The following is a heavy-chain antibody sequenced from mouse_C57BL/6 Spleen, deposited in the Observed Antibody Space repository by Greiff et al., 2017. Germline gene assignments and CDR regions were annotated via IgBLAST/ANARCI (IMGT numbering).Heavy chain of an antibody. J-gene: IGHJ1*03. CDR2: IYPGSGST. CDR3: AREWSNYGFDV. D-gene: IGHD2-5*01. V-gene: IGHV1-55*01. CDR1: GYTFTSYW. Sequence: QVQLQQPGAELVKPGASVKMSCKASGYTFTSYWITWVKQRPGQGLEWVGEIYPGSGSTNYNEKFKGKATLTVETAASTACMQLSSLTSEDSAVYYCAREWSNYGFDVWGTGTTGTVSS.